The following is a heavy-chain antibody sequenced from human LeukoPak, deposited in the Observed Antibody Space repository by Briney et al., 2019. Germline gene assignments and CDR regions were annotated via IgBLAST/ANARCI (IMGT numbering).Heavy chain of an antibody. Sequence: ASVKVSCEASGYTLRDYYIYWVRQAPGQGLEWLGWLNPHSGGTNYAQKFQGRVTLTSDTSISTAYMELSLLTSDDTAIYYCARGLRITNGLDVWGQGTTVIVSS. J-gene: IGHJ6*02. V-gene: IGHV1-2*02. D-gene: IGHD2-15*01. CDR3: ARGLRITNGLDV. CDR2: LNPHSGGT. CDR1: GYTLRDYY.